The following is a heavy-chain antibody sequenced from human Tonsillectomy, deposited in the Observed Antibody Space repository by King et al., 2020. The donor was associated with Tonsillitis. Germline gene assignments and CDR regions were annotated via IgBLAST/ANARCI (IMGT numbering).Heavy chain of an antibody. CDR1: GFTFSGSA. CDR2: IRSKANSYAT. CDR3: TRRGPYCSGGSCYYAFREFDY. J-gene: IGHJ4*02. Sequence: VQLVESGGGLVQPGGSLKLSCAASGFTFSGSAMHWVRQASGKGLEWVGRIRSKANSYATAYAASVKGRFTISRDDSKNTAYLQMNSLKTEDTAVYYCTRRGPYCSGGSCYYAFREFDYWGQGTLVTVSS. V-gene: IGHV3-73*01. D-gene: IGHD2-15*01.